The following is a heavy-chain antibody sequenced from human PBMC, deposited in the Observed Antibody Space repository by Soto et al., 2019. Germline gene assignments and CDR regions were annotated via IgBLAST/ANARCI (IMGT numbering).Heavy chain of an antibody. Sequence: SVKVSCKASGGTFSSYAISWVRRAPGQALEWMGGIIPIFGTANYAQKFQGRVTITSDESTSTAYMELSSLKASDTAMYYCARLRSPVIHTHIRYYYYYGMDVWAQGTTVTVSS. V-gene: IGHV1-69*13. D-gene: IGHD3-16*02. CDR1: GGTFSSYA. CDR2: IIPIFGTA. CDR3: ARLRSPVIHTHIRYYYYYGMDV. J-gene: IGHJ6*02.